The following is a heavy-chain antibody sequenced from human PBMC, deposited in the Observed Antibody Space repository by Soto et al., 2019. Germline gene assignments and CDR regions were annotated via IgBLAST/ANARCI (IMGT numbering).Heavy chain of an antibody. J-gene: IGHJ4*02. D-gene: IGHD3-16*01. CDR3: VTDYDAKGWGTY. CDR1: GFSFTSYW. V-gene: IGHV3-7*04. CDR2: INEDGSEK. Sequence: EVQLVESGGGLVQPGGSLRLSCAASGFSFTSYWMDWVRQASGKGLEWVAMINEDGSEKYYVDSVKGRFTISRDNAKNSLYLEMDSLRAEDTAVYYCVTDYDAKGWGTYWGQGNLVTVSS.